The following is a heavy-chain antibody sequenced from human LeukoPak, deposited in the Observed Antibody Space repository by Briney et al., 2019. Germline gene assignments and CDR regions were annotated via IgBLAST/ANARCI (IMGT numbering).Heavy chain of an antibody. D-gene: IGHD3-22*01. Sequence: GGSLRLSCAASGFTFSSYAMHWVRQAPGKGLEWVAVISYDGSNKYYADSVKGRFTISRDNSKNTLYLQMNSLRAEDTAVYYCARDWGAYYYDSSGYLPGDYWGQGTLVTVSS. CDR3: ARDWGAYYYDSSGYLPGDY. J-gene: IGHJ4*02. CDR2: ISYDGSNK. V-gene: IGHV3-30-3*01. CDR1: GFTFSSYA.